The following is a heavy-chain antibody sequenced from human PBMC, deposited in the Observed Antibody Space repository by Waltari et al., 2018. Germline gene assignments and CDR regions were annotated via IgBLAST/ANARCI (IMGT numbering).Heavy chain of an antibody. CDR3: VRGSLNPGFDY. V-gene: IGHV3-74*01. Sequence: EVQLLESGGGLVQPGGSLRLSCAVSGFTFSSYWVHWCRQTPGEGLVWLSRTNTDGSFTNYADSVEGRFTMSRDNAKDTVYLQMNSLRAEDTAIYYCVRGSLNPGFDYWGQGTLVTVSS. CDR1: GFTFSSYW. J-gene: IGHJ4*02. CDR2: TNTDGSFT.